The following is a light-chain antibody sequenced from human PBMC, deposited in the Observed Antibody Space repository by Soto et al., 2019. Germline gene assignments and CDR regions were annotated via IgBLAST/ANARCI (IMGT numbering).Light chain of an antibody. Sequence: QSVLTQPPSASGTPGQRVTISCSGSSSNIGSNAVNWYQQFPGTAPKLLIYTDNQRPSGVPDRFSGSKSGTSASLAISGLQSEDEAAYFCAAWDGSLNAYVFGTGTKVTVL. CDR2: TDN. V-gene: IGLV1-44*01. J-gene: IGLJ1*01. CDR1: SSNIGSNA. CDR3: AAWDGSLNAYV.